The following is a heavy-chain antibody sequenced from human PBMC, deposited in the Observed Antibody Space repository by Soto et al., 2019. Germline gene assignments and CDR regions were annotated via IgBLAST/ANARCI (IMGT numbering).Heavy chain of an antibody. V-gene: IGHV1-69*01. D-gene: IGHD6-19*01. Sequence: QVQLVQSGAEVKQPGSSVKVSCKTSGGTFSTYAIYWVRQAPGQGLEWMGAIIPLFGTADYAQKCQGRVTITADESTSTASMEPSSLRSEDTAVYYCARPKGSYSSGYYYFDYWGQGTLVTGAS. J-gene: IGHJ4*02. CDR1: GGTFSTYA. CDR2: IIPLFGTA. CDR3: ARPKGSYSSGYYYFDY.